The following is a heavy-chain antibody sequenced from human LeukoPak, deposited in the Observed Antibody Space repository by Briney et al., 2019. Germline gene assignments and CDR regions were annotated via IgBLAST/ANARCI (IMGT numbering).Heavy chain of an antibody. J-gene: IGHJ4*02. V-gene: IGHV3-7*01. CDR2: IKDDGSEK. D-gene: IGHD1-1*01. Sequence: PGGSLRLSCAASGFTFISSWMSWLRRAPGKGLEWVANIKDDGSEKYNAGSVEGRFTISRDNAKNSLYLQMNSLTAEDTAIYYCARDPYKGAVDYWGQGTLVTVSS. CDR3: ARDPYKGAVDY. CDR1: GFTFISSW.